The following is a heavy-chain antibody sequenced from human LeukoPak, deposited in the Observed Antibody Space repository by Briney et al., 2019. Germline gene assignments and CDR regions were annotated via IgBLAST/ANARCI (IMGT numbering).Heavy chain of an antibody. J-gene: IGHJ6*02. CDR2: IGGSGGST. Sequence: PGGSLRLSCAASGFTFRSYAMTWVRQAPGKGLEWVSGIGGSGGSTSYADSVKGRFTISRDNSKNTLYLQMNSLRAEDAAVYYCAKSLREEWLPYIFGFMDVWGQGTTVIVSS. V-gene: IGHV3-23*01. CDR3: AKSLREEWLPYIFGFMDV. CDR1: GFTFRSYA. D-gene: IGHD3-3*01.